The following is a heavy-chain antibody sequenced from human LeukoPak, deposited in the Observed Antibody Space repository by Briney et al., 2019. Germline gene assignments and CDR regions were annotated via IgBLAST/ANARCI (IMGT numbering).Heavy chain of an antibody. CDR3: ARVDGYNYAEFDC. J-gene: IGHJ4*02. CDR1: GYSINSGYY. D-gene: IGHD5-24*01. V-gene: IGHV4-38-2*02. Sequence: PSETLSLTCTVSGYSINSGYYWGWIRQPPGKGLEWIGSIYHSGSTYYNPSLKSRVTISVDTSKNQFSLKLSSVTAADTAVYYCARVDGYNYAEFDCWGQGTLVTVSS. CDR2: IYHSGST.